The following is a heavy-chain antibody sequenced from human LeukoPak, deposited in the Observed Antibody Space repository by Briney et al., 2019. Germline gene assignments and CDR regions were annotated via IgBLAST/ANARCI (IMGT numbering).Heavy chain of an antibody. CDR2: INPSGDFR. D-gene: IGHD1-26*01. Sequence: GASVKVSCKASGYTFGTHWMHWVRQAPGQGLEWMAIINPSGDFRSYALKFQGRLTVTRDMSTRTVYMELSDLRPEDTAVYYCARDYSGEWEQLTGWWFDPWGQGTLVIVSS. CDR3: ARDYSGEWEQLTGWWFDP. V-gene: IGHV1-46*01. J-gene: IGHJ5*02. CDR1: GYTFGTHW.